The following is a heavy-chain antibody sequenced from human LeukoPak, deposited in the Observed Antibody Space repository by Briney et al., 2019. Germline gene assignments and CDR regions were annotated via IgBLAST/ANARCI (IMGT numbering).Heavy chain of an antibody. J-gene: IGHJ4*02. CDR1: GYTFTSYY. CDR3: ARAALPVGLQVERRGFGPDYFDY. V-gene: IGHV1-46*01. CDR2: INPSGGST. D-gene: IGHD1-1*01. Sequence: ASVKVSCKASGYTFTSYYMHWVRQAPGQGLEWMGIINPSGGSTNYAQKFQGRVTITADESTSTAYMELSSLRFEDTAIYYCARAALPVGLQVERRGFGPDYFDYWGQGTLVTVSS.